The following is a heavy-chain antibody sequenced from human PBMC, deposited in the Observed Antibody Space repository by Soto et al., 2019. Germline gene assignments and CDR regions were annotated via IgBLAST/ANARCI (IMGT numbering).Heavy chain of an antibody. CDR3: ARGGVDTVDSSGFYDY. CDR2: IYYSGST. CDR1: GGSISSYY. Sequence: SETLSLTCTVSGGSISSYYWSWIRQPPGKRLEWLGYIYYSGSTNFNPSLKGRCTISVYTSKSQFSLKLTSVTAADRAVSYCARGGVDTVDSSGFYDYWGQGTPVTVSS. V-gene: IGHV4-59*12. D-gene: IGHD3-22*01. J-gene: IGHJ4*02.